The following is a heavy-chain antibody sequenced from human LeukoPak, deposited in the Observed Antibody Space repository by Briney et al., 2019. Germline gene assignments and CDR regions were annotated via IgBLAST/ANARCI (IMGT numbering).Heavy chain of an antibody. D-gene: IGHD5-18*01. Sequence: PGGSPRLSCAASGFTFSSYSMNWVRQAPGKGLEWVSVIYSGGSTYYADSVKGRFTISRDNSKNTLYLQMNSLRAEDTAVYYCARGSYSYGYGLGYWGQGTLVTVSS. CDR3: ARGSYSYGYGLGY. CDR1: GFTFSSYS. CDR2: IYSGGST. J-gene: IGHJ4*02. V-gene: IGHV3-53*01.